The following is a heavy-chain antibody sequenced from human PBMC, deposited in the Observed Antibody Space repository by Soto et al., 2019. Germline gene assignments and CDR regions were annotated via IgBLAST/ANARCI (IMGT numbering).Heavy chain of an antibody. Sequence: GGSLRLSCAASGFTFSGSAMHWVRQASGKGLEWVGRIRSKANSYATAYAASVKGRFTISRDDSKNTAYLQMNSLKTEDTAVYYCTSYYDSSGYPGLYYGMDVWGQGTTVTVSS. V-gene: IGHV3-73*01. CDR3: TSYYDSSGYPGLYYGMDV. D-gene: IGHD3-22*01. J-gene: IGHJ6*02. CDR1: GFTFSGSA. CDR2: IRSKANSYAT.